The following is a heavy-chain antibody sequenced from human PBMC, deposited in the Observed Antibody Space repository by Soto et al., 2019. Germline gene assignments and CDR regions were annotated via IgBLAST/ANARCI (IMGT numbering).Heavy chain of an antibody. Sequence: SETLSLTCTVSGGSISSYYWSWIRQPPGKGLEWIGYIYYSGSTNYNPSLKSRVTISVDTSKNQFSLKLSSVTAADTAVYYCARTSRGWKNDYSNYDYWGQGTLVTVSS. CDR2: IYYSGST. CDR1: GGSISSYY. V-gene: IGHV4-59*08. CDR3: ARTSRGWKNDYSNYDY. D-gene: IGHD4-4*01. J-gene: IGHJ4*02.